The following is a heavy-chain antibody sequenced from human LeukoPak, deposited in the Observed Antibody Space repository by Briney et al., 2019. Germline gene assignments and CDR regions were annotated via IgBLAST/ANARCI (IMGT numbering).Heavy chain of an antibody. CDR3: VRGPYGSSISNWYDP. CDR1: GGSITGYS. Sequence: SETLSLTCSVSGGSITGYSWSWIRQTPGKGLEWIGYIYYNGDTHYNPSLNSRLSMSVDTPNKQFSLNLRSVTAADTAVYYCVRGPYGSSISNWYDPWGQGLLVTVSS. J-gene: IGHJ5*02. CDR2: IYYNGDT. D-gene: IGHD3-10*01. V-gene: IGHV4-59*01.